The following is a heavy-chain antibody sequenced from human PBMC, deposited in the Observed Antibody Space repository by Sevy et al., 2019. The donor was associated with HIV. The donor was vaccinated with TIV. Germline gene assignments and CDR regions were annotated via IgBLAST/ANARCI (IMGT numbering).Heavy chain of an antibody. CDR1: EFTFDSDW. CDR3: AGGTRGVLDY. Sequence: GGSLRLSCTASEFTFDSDWMHWVRQVPGKGLVWVSRINRDGRSTSYADSVRGRFTISRDIGKSTVYLEMNSVRVEDTALYYCAGGTRGVLDYWGQGILVTVSS. CDR2: INRDGRST. V-gene: IGHV3-74*01. J-gene: IGHJ4*02. D-gene: IGHD3-10*01.